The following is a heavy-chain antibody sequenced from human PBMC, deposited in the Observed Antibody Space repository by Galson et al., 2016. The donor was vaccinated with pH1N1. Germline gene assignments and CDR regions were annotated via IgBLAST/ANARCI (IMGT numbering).Heavy chain of an antibody. J-gene: IGHJ3*02. V-gene: IGHV3-48*03. CDR3: ARWAYGIDVFDI. CDR2: ISRSGSTI. Sequence: SLRLSCAASGFAFSSYEMNWVRQAPGKGLEWVSHISRSGSTIHYADSVKGRFTVSRDNAKKTLYLQMNSLRVEDTAMYFCARWAYGIDVFDIWGQGTMVTVSS. CDR1: GFAFSSYE. D-gene: IGHD3-10*01.